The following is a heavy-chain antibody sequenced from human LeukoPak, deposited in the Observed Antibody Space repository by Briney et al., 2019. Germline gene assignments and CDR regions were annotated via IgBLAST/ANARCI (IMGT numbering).Heavy chain of an antibody. CDR1: GFTFSNAW. CDR3: TTSDTAMVWDDY. Sequence: LGGSLRLSCAASGFTFSNAWMSWVRQAPGKGLEWVGRIKSKTDGGTTDYAAPVKGRFTISRDDSKNTLYLQMNSLKTEDTAVYYCTTSDTAMVWDDYWGQGTLVTVSS. CDR2: IKSKTDGGTT. D-gene: IGHD5-18*01. V-gene: IGHV3-15*01. J-gene: IGHJ4*02.